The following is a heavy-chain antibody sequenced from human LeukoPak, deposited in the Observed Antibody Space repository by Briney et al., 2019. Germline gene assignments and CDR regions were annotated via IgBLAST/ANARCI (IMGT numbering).Heavy chain of an antibody. J-gene: IGHJ6*03. V-gene: IGHV4-34*01. Sequence: SETLSLTCAVYGGSFSDYYWSWIRQPPGKELEWIGEINHSGSTNYNPSLKSRVTISVDTSKNQFSLKLSSVTAADTAVYYCARGTLVVVVAATAYYYYYMDVWGKGTTVTVSS. CDR3: ARGTLVVVVAATAYYYYYMDV. D-gene: IGHD2-15*01. CDR2: INHSGST. CDR1: GGSFSDYY.